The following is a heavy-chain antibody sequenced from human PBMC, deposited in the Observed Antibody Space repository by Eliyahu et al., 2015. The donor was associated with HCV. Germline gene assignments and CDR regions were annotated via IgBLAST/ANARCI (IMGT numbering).Heavy chain of an antibody. CDR3: AKDPPIFGVVTVDY. D-gene: IGHD3-3*01. CDR1: GFTFSGMN. V-gene: IGHV3-23*01. CDR2: ISRRGDAT. J-gene: IGHJ4*02. Sequence: EVQLLESGGGLVQPGGSLSLSCXASGFTFSGMNMSWVRQAPGKGLEWVSAISRRGDATYYADSVQGRFTISRDNSKNTLHLQMNSLGAEDMAVYYCAKDPPIFGVVTVDYWGQGTLVTVSS.